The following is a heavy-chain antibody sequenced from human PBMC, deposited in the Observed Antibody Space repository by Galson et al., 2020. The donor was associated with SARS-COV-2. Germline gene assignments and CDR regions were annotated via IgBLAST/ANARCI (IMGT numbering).Heavy chain of an antibody. D-gene: IGHD3-9*01. CDR1: GFTFSSYA. CDR2: ISYDGSNK. CDR3: AREVTGTGYYIIDY. V-gene: IGHV3-30*04. Sequence: PGGSLRLSCAASGFTFSSYAMHWVRQAPGKGLEWVAVISYDGSNKYYADSVKGRFTISRDNSKNTLYLQMNSLRAEDTAVYYCAREVTGTGYYIIDYWGQGTLVTVSS. J-gene: IGHJ4*02.